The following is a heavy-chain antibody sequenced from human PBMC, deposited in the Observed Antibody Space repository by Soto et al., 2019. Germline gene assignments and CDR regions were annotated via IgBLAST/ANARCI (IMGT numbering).Heavy chain of an antibody. J-gene: IGHJ3*02. CDR2: IYYSGST. V-gene: IGHV4-31*03. D-gene: IGHD6-19*01. Sequence: QVQLQESGPGLVKPSQTLSLTCTVSGGSISSGGYYWSWIRQHPGKGLEWIGYIYYSGSTYYNPSLKSRVTISVDTSKNQFSLKLSSVTAADTAVYHCARVRIAVAVCAFDIWGQGTMVTVSS. CDR3: ARVRIAVAVCAFDI. CDR1: GGSISSGGYY.